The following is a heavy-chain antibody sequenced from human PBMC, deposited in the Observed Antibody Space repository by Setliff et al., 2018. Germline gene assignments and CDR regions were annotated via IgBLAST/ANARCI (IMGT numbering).Heavy chain of an antibody. CDR3: AKEGGKTYYYDSSGVDFDY. Sequence: GGSLRLSCAASGFTFSSYGMHWVRQAPGKGLEWVAFIRYDGSNKYYADSVKGRFTISRDNSKNTLYLQMNSLRAEDTAVYYCAKEGGKTYYYDSSGVDFDYWGQ. CDR1: GFTFSSYG. CDR2: IRYDGSNK. J-gene: IGHJ4*02. D-gene: IGHD3-22*01. V-gene: IGHV3-30*02.